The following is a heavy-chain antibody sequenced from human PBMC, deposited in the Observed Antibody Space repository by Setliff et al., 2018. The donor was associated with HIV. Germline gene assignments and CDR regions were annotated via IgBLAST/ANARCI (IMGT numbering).Heavy chain of an antibody. J-gene: IGHJ4*02. CDR1: GGSVSSVNYY. D-gene: IGHD4-17*01. CDR3: VRDDYGYNGKGFDY. CDR2: IHYTGST. Sequence: SETLSLTCSVSGGSVSSVNYYWSWIRQPPGKGLEWIGYIHYTGSTNYNPSLKSRVTISIDTSNNQISLRLSSVTAADTAMYYCVRDDYGYNGKGFDYWGPGTLVTVSS. V-gene: IGHV4-61*01.